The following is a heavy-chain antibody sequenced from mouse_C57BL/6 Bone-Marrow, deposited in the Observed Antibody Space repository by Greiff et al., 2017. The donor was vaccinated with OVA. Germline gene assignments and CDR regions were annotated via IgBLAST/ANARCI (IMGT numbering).Heavy chain of an antibody. V-gene: IGHV1-55*01. CDR3: AAFTTVVARAMDY. Sequence: QVQLQQSGAELVKPGASVKMSCKASGYTFTSYWITWVKQRPGQGLEWIGDIYPGSGSTNYNEKFKSQATLTVDTSSSTAYMQLSSLTSEDSAVYYCAAFTTVVARAMDYWGQGTSVTVSS. CDR1: GYTFTSYW. D-gene: IGHD1-1*01. J-gene: IGHJ4*01. CDR2: IYPGSGST.